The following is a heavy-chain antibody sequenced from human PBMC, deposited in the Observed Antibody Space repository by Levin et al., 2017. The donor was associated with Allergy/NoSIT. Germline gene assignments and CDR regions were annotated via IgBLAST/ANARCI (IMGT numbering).Heavy chain of an antibody. V-gene: IGHV6-1*01. Sequence: SETLSLTCAISGDSVSSNSAAWNWIRQSPSRGLEWLGRTYYRSKWYNDYAVSVKSRITINPDTSKNQFSLQLNSVTPEDTAVYYCASDLSDSSGGWYNWFDPWGQGTLVTVSS. CDR2: TYYRSKWYN. CDR3: ASDLSDSSGGWYNWFDP. J-gene: IGHJ5*02. D-gene: IGHD6-19*01. CDR1: GDSVSSNSAA.